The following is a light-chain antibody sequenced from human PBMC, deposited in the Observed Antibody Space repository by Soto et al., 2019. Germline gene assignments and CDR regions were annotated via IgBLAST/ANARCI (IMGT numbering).Light chain of an antibody. CDR1: QSISDT. J-gene: IGKJ4*01. Sequence: ETVMTQSPATLSVSPGGRATLSCRASQSISDTLAWYQQKPGQAPRLLIHGASTRATGFPARFSGSGSGTDFTLTISSLQSEDFAVYYCQQYNNWPVTFGGGTKVEL. CDR2: GAS. V-gene: IGKV3-15*01. CDR3: QQYNNWPVT.